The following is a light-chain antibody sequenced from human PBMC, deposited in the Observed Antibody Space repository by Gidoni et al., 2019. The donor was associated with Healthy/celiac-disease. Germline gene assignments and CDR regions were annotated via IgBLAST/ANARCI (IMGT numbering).Light chain of an antibody. J-gene: IGKJ1*01. CDR3: QQYNSNRWT. V-gene: IGKV1-5*01. CDR1: QSISSW. Sequence: IQMTQSPSTLSASVGDRVTITCRASQSISSWLAWYQQKPGKAPKLLIYDASSLESGVPSRFSGSGSGTEFTLTISSLQPDDFATYYCQQYNSNRWTFGQGTKVEIK. CDR2: DAS.